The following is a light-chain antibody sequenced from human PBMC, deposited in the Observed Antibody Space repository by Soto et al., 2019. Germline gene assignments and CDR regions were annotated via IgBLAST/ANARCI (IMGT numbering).Light chain of an antibody. J-gene: IGKJ2*01. CDR2: DAS. CDR1: QSISSW. V-gene: IGKV1-5*01. CDR3: QQYKSSPYT. Sequence: DIQMTQSPSTLSASVGDRVTITCRSSQSISSWLAWYQQKPGKAPKLLIYDASNLESGVPSRFSGSGSGTDFTLTIGSLQPDDFATYSCQQYKSSPYTFVQGTKLAIK.